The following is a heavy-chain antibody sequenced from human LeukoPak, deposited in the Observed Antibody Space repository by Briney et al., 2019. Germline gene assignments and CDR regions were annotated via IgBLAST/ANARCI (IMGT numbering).Heavy chain of an antibody. Sequence: GASVKVSCKASGYTFTGYYMHWVRQAPGQGLEWMGWINPNSGGTNYAQKFQGRVTMTRDTSISTAYMELSRLRSDDTAVYYCARDTFGYSYGYGYWGQGTLVTVSS. CDR2: INPNSGGT. J-gene: IGHJ4*02. D-gene: IGHD5-18*01. V-gene: IGHV1-2*02. CDR1: GYTFTGYY. CDR3: ARDTFGYSYGYGY.